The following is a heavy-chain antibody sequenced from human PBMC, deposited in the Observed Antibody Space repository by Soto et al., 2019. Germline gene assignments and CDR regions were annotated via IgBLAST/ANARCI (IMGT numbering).Heavy chain of an antibody. Sequence: PSETLSLTCAVYGGSFSGYYWSWIRQPPGKGLEWIGEINHSGSTNYNPSLKSRVTISVDTSKNQFSLKLGSVTAADTAVYYCARVGLAAAGAPDYWGQGTLVTVSS. D-gene: IGHD6-13*01. CDR3: ARVGLAAAGAPDY. CDR1: GGSFSGYY. CDR2: INHSGST. V-gene: IGHV4-34*01. J-gene: IGHJ4*02.